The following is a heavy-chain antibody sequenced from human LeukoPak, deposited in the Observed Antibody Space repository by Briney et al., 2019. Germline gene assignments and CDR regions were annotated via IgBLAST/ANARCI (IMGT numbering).Heavy chain of an antibody. J-gene: IGHJ4*02. Sequence: PSETLSLTCAVYGGPFSGYYWSWIRQPPGKGLEWIGEINHSGSTNYNPSLKSRVTISVDTSKNQFSLKLSSVTAADTAVYYCARVWYSSSWTIDYWGQGTLVTVSS. CDR3: ARVWYSSSWTIDY. D-gene: IGHD6-13*01. CDR1: GGPFSGYY. CDR2: INHSGST. V-gene: IGHV4-34*01.